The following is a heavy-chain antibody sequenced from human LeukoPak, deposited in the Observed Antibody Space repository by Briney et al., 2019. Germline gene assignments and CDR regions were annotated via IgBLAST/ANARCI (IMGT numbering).Heavy chain of an antibody. V-gene: IGHV1-2*02. J-gene: IGHJ3*02. D-gene: IGHD4-23*01. CDR2: MNPKSGDA. CDR1: GYIFTNHY. Sequence: GASVKVSCKASGYIFTNHYIHWVRQAPGQGLEWMGWMNPKSGDANYAQKFQGRVTMTRDTSISTAYMELSRLRSDDTAVYYCARGGLGGMTTVVLDAFDIWGQGTMVTVSS. CDR3: ARGGLGGMTTVVLDAFDI.